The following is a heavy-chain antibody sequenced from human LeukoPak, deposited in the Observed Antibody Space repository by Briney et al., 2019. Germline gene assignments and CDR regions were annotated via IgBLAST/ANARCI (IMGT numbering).Heavy chain of an antibody. Sequence: GVSLRLSCAASGLTFSTFAMIWVRQPPGKGLEWFSSIFTSGGELHYADSVSGRFTISRDNSKSTLSLQMNSLRAEDTAIYYCATYRQVLLPFASWGQGTLVTVSS. CDR3: ATYRQVLLPFAS. CDR2: IFTSGGEL. J-gene: IGHJ5*02. V-gene: IGHV3-23*01. D-gene: IGHD2-8*02. CDR1: GLTFSTFA.